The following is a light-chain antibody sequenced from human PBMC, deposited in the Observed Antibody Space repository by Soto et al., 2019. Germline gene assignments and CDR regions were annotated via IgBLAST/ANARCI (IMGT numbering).Light chain of an antibody. CDR3: QSYDSGLGGYVI. Sequence: QSVLTQPPSVSGATGQRVTISCTGSSSSAGSVYNVHWYQQRPGTAPKLLIYDNTDRPSGVPDRFSGSKSGTSASLAITGLQAEDEADYYCQSYDSGLGGYVIFGGGTKVTVL. V-gene: IGLV1-40*01. CDR1: SSSAGSVYN. CDR2: DNT. J-gene: IGLJ2*01.